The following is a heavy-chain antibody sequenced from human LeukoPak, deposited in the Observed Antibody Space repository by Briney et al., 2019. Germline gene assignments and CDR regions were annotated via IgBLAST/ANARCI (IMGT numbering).Heavy chain of an antibody. Sequence: GGSLRLSCVDSGFTFTNAWMSWVRQAPGKGLEWVSVIYSGGSTYYADSVKGRFTISRDNSKNTLYLQMNSLRAEDTAVYYCARAKAVAVFDYWGQGTLVTVSS. V-gene: IGHV3-53*01. J-gene: IGHJ4*02. CDR1: GFTFTNAW. CDR3: ARAKAVAVFDY. CDR2: IYSGGST. D-gene: IGHD6-19*01.